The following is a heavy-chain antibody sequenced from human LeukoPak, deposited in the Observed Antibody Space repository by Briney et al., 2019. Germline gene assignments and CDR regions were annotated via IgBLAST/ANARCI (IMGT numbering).Heavy chain of an antibody. V-gene: IGHV3-53*01. Sequence: GGSLRLSCAASGFTVSSNYMSWVRQAPGKGLEWVSVIYSGGSTYYADSVKGRFTISRDNSKNTLYLQMNSLRAEDTAVYYCARACYYCSGSCSFDFWGQGTLVTVSS. D-gene: IGHD3-10*01. CDR2: IYSGGST. CDR3: ARACYYCSGSCSFDF. CDR1: GFTVSSNY. J-gene: IGHJ4*02.